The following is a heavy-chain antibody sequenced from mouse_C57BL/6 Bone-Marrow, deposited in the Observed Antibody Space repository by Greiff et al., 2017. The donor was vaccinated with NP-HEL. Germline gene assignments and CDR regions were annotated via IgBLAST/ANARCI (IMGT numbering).Heavy chain of an antibody. V-gene: IGHV1-69*01. CDR2: IDPSDSYT. J-gene: IGHJ3*01. CDR3: AREEICYGYEGCAY. Sequence: QVQLQQPGAELVMPGASVKLSCKASGYTFTSYWMHWVKQRPGQGLEWIGEIDPSDSYTNYNQKFKGKSTLTVDKSTSTAYMQLSSLTTGDSAVYYCAREEICYGYEGCAYGGQGTLVTVSA. D-gene: IGHD2-2*01. CDR1: GYTFTSYW.